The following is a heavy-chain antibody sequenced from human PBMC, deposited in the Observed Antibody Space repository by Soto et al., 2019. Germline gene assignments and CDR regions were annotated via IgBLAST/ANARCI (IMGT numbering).Heavy chain of an antibody. J-gene: IGHJ6*02. CDR2: IMPGFGTT. V-gene: IGHV1-69*15. CDR3: TRARIAVAAVYFYYAMDA. D-gene: IGHD6-19*01. CDR1: AGTFRSYA. Sequence: QVQLVQSGAEVKNPGSSVTVSCKALAGTFRSYAISWVRQAPGQGLEWMGNIMPGFGTTNYAQRFQGRVTITADESTRTAYMQMSTLGSDATAVYYCTRARIAVAAVYFYYAMDAWGQGTTVTVSS.